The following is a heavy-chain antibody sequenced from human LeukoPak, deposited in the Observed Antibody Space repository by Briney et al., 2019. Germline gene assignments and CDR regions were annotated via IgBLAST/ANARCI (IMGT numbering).Heavy chain of an antibody. Sequence: SVKVSCKASGGTFSSYAISWVRQAPGQGLEWMGGIIPIFGTANYAQKFQGRVTITADKSTSTAYMELSSLRSEDTAVYYCARSGRSSLEVAFDIWGQGTMVTASS. D-gene: IGHD3-10*01. CDR2: IIPIFGTA. J-gene: IGHJ3*02. V-gene: IGHV1-69*06. CDR1: GGTFSSYA. CDR3: ARSGRSSLEVAFDI.